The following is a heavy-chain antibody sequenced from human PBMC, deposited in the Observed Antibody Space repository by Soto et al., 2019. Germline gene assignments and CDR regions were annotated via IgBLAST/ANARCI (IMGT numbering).Heavy chain of an antibody. D-gene: IGHD3-9*01. CDR3: ARDRFPYDILTGYYPFDY. CDR1: GFTLTNYN. CDR2: ISSYI. J-gene: IGHJ4*02. V-gene: IGHV3-21*01. Sequence: GGSLRLSCAASGFTLTNYNMNWVRQAPGKGLEWVSSISSYIYYADSVKGRFTISRDNAKNSLFLQMDSLRAEDTAVYYCARDRFPYDILTGYYPFDYWGPGTLVTVSS.